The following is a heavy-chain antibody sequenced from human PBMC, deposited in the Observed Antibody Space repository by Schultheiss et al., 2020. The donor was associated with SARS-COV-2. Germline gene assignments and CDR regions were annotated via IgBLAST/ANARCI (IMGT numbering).Heavy chain of an antibody. V-gene: IGHV4-31*03. J-gene: IGHJ4*02. Sequence: SETLSLTCTVSGGSISSGGYYWSWIRQHPGKGLEWIGYIYYSGSTYYNPSLKSRVTISVDTSKNQFSLKLSSVTAADTAMYYCARARYSSGWYSGFDYWGQGTLVTVSS. CDR2: IYYSGST. D-gene: IGHD6-19*01. CDR3: ARARYSSGWYSGFDY. CDR1: GGSISSGGYY.